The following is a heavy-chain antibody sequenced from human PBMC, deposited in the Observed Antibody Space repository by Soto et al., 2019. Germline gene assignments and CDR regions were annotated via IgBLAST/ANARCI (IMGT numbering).Heavy chain of an antibody. D-gene: IGHD1-26*01. V-gene: IGHV3-23*01. CDR2: ISGSGGST. J-gene: IGHJ4*02. Sequence: GGSLRLSCAASGFTFSSYAMSWVRQAPGKGLEWVSAISGSGGSTYYADSVKGRFTISRDNSKNTLHLQMNSLRAEDTAVYYSAKEIARVGYIDYWGQGTLVTVSS. CDR1: GFTFSSYA. CDR3: AKEIARVGYIDY.